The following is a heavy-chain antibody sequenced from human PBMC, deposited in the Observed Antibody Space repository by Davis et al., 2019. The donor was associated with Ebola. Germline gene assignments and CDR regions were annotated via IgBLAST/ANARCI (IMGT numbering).Heavy chain of an antibody. CDR3: ARARWLSTYYFDY. Sequence: GESLKISCAASGFTFSSYWMSWVRQAPGKGLEWVANITQDGSEKYYVDSVKGRFTISRDNAKNSLYLQMNSLRAEDTAVYYCARARWLSTYYFDYWGQGTLVTVSS. D-gene: IGHD6-19*01. CDR2: ITQDGSEK. J-gene: IGHJ4*02. V-gene: IGHV3-7*01. CDR1: GFTFSSYW.